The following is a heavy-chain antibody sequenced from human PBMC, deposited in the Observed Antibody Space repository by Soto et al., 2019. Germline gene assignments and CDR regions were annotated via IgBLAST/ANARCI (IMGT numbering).Heavy chain of an antibody. Sequence: SETMSVTCAVYGGSFSGYYWSWIRKTTGKGLEWIGEINHSGSTNYNPSLKSRVTISVDTSKNQFSLQLNSVTPEDTAVYYCARDKQQLVLYYGMDVWGQGTTVTVSS. D-gene: IGHD6-13*01. J-gene: IGHJ6*02. CDR2: INHSGST. CDR3: ARDKQQLVLYYGMDV. V-gene: IGHV4-34*01. CDR1: GGSFSGYY.